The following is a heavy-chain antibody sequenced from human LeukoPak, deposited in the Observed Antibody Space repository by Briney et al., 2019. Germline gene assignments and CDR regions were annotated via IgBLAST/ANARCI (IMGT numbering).Heavy chain of an antibody. D-gene: IGHD3-22*01. J-gene: IGHJ4*02. CDR2: ISSSSSYI. Sequence: GGSLRLSCAASGFTFSSYSMNWVRQAPGKGLEWVSSISSSSSYIYYADSVKGRFTISRDNSKSTLYLQMNSLRAEDTAVYYCARGPSVVVITPYYFDYWGQGTLVTVSS. CDR1: GFTFSSYS. V-gene: IGHV3-21*01. CDR3: ARGPSVVVITPYYFDY.